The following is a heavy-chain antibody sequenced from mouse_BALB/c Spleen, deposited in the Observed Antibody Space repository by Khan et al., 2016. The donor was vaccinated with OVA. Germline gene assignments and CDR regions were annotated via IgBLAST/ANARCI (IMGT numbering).Heavy chain of an antibody. CDR2: IWSDGRT. CDR3: ARHQFPLSMDS. Sequence: VELVESGPDLVAPSQSLSITCTVSGFSLTSYAIHWVRQPPGKGLEWLVVIWSDGRTTYNSALKSRLSISKDNSKSQVFSKINSLQTDDTAMYYCARHQFPLSMDSWGQGTSVTVSS. V-gene: IGHV2-6-2*01. CDR1: GFSLTSYA. J-gene: IGHJ4*01.